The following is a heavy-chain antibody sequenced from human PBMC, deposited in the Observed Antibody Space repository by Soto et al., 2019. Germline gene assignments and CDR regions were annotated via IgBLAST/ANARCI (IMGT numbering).Heavy chain of an antibody. D-gene: IGHD1-26*01. J-gene: IGHJ3*01. Sequence: QIHLVQSGAEVKKPGASVTVSCLASGYTLSSYPLHWVRQAPGQSLEWMGWLNAANGNTKYSQKFQGRVTISRDTSARTAYRELRSLTSEDTAPYYCARGFGGWWELHDAFKVWGQGTAVSVSS. CDR2: LNAANGNT. CDR3: ARGFGGWWELHDAFKV. CDR1: GYTLSSYP. V-gene: IGHV1-3*01.